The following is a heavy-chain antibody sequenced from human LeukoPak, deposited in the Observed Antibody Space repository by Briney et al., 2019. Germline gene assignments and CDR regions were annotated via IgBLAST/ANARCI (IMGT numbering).Heavy chain of an antibody. J-gene: IGHJ4*02. Sequence: GRSLRLSCAASGFTFSSYAMHWVRQAPGKGLEWVAVISFDGRNKYYADSVKGRFTISRDNSKSTLYLQMNSMRAEDTAVYYCAKDRSRLRIAAAGMDYWGQETLVTASS. D-gene: IGHD6-13*01. V-gene: IGHV3-30*18. CDR1: GFTFSSYA. CDR3: AKDRSRLRIAAAGMDY. CDR2: ISFDGRNK.